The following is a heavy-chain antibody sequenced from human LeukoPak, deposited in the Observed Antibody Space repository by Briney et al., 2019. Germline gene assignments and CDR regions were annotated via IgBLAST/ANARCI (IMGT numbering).Heavy chain of an antibody. CDR3: ARDKEAYSSGWEASYYFDY. CDR1: GFTFSTYS. J-gene: IGHJ4*02. CDR2: ISSGNSYI. V-gene: IGHV3-21*01. D-gene: IGHD6-19*01. Sequence: GGSLRLSCAASGFTFSTYSMNWVRQAPGKGLEWVSSISSGNSYIYYADSVKGRFTISRDNAKNSLYLQMNSLRAEDTAVYYCARDKEAYSSGWEASYYFDYWGQGTLVTVSS.